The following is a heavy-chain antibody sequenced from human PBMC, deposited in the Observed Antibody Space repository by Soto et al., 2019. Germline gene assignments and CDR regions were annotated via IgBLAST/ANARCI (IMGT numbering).Heavy chain of an antibody. CDR1: GYTFTGYY. J-gene: IGHJ4*02. CDR2: INPNSGGT. D-gene: IGHD5-18*01. Sequence: ASVKVSCKASGYTFTGYYMHWVRQAPGQGLEWMGWINPNSGGTNYAQKFQGWVTMTRDTSISTAYMELSRLRSDDTAVYYCARDSDTAMAEFDYWGQGTLVTVSS. V-gene: IGHV1-2*04. CDR3: ARDSDTAMAEFDY.